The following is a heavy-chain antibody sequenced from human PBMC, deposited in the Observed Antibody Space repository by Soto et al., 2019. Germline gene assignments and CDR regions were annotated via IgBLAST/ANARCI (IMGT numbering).Heavy chain of an antibody. CDR3: ARDIDSSSSCMDV. J-gene: IGHJ6*02. V-gene: IGHV3-7*03. Sequence: PGGSLRLSCAASGFTFSSYWMSWVRQAPGKGLEWVANIKQDGSEKYYVDSVKGRFTISRDNAKNSLYLQMNSLRAEDTAVYYCARDIDSSSSCMDVWGQGTTVTVSS. CDR2: IKQDGSEK. CDR1: GFTFSSYW. D-gene: IGHD6-6*01.